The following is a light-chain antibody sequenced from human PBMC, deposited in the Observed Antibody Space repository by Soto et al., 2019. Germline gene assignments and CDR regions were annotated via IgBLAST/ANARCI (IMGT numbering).Light chain of an antibody. Sequence: IVLTPSPSTLSVSPGEQATLSCRASQSVSSTLAWYQQKPGQPPKVLIYWASTRESGVPDRFSGSGSGTDFTLTISSLQAEDVAVYYCQQYYSAPISFGQGTRLEI. V-gene: IGKV4-1*01. J-gene: IGKJ5*01. CDR1: QSVSST. CDR3: QQYYSAPIS. CDR2: WAS.